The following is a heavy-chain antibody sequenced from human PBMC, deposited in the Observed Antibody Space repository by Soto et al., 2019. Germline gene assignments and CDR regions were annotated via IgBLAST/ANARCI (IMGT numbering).Heavy chain of an antibody. D-gene: IGHD1-1*01. V-gene: IGHV1-69*01. J-gene: IGHJ4*02. CDR2: IIPLFGTT. CDR1: GGTFSSFA. Sequence: QVQLVQSGAEVKKPGSSVKVSCKASGGTFSSFAISWVRQAPGQGLEWMGDIIPLFGTTNYAQTFQGRVTITADESTTTAYMELRSLRSNGTAVYYCARGLDTTVAHSHNWGQGTLVTVSS. CDR3: ARGLDTTVAHSHN.